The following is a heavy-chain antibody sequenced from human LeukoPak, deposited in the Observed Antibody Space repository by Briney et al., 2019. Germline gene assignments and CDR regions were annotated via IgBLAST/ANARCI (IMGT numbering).Heavy chain of an antibody. J-gene: IGHJ6*04. D-gene: IGHD3-10*01. CDR2: INPNSGDT. V-gene: IGHV1-2*02. CDR1: GYTFTGYY. Sequence: ASVKVSCKASGYTFTGYYMHWVRPAPGRGREWVGWINPNSGDTHYAQKFQDRLTMTRDTPLSTAYMELSRLRRDDTAVYYCASTSYGSGRGRRLTSLWMDVWGKGTTVTVSS. CDR3: ASTSYGSGRGRRLTSLWMDV.